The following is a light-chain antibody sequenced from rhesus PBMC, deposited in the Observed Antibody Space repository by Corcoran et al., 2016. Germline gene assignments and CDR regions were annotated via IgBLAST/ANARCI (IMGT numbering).Light chain of an antibody. CDR3: LQDYSPPLT. CDR1: QGINKA. J-gene: IGKJ4*01. CDR2: GAS. V-gene: IGKV1-94*01. Sequence: DIQMTQSPSSLSASVGDRVTVTCRASQGINKALSWYQQKPGEAPLLLISGASSLQTGVSSRFSGIRSGTDYTLTISSLQPEDVATYYCLQDYSPPLTFGGGTKVEIK.